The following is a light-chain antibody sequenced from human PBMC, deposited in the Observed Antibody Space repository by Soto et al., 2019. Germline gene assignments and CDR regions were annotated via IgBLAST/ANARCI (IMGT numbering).Light chain of an antibody. V-gene: IGLV6-57*04. J-gene: IGLJ2*01. CDR2: EDN. CDR3: KSYDSTVV. Sequence: NFMLTQPHSVSESPGKTVTISCTRSSGSIASNYVQWYQQRPGSAPTTVIYEDNQRPSGVPDRFSGSIDSSSNSASLTISGLKTEDEADYYCKSYDSTVVFGGGTQLTVL. CDR1: SGSIASNY.